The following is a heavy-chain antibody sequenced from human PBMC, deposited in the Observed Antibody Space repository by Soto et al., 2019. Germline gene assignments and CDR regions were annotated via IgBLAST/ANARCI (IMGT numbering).Heavy chain of an antibody. Sequence: QVQLVQSGAEVKKPGASVKVSCKASGYTFTSYGISWVRQAPGQGLEWMGWISAYNGNTNYAQKLQGRVTMTTDTSTSTAYRELRSRRSDDTAGYDCARDWAAAGPFGSWGQGTLVTVSS. J-gene: IGHJ4*02. CDR1: GYTFTSYG. CDR2: ISAYNGNT. CDR3: ARDWAAAGPFGS. V-gene: IGHV1-18*01. D-gene: IGHD6-13*01.